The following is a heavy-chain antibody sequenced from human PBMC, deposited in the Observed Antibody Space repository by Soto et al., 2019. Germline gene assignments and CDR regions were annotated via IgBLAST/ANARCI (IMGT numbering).Heavy chain of an antibody. V-gene: IGHV4-34*01. CDR3: ARGYDFWSGYYTAGGYYYYGMDV. CDR1: GGSFSGYY. CDR2: INHSGST. J-gene: IGHJ6*02. Sequence: QVQLQQWGAGLLKPSETLSLTCAVYGGSFSGYYWSWIRQPPGKGPEWIGEINHSGSTNYNPSLKSRVTISVDTSKNQFSLKLSSVTAADTAVYYCARGYDFWSGYYTAGGYYYYGMDVWGQGTTVTVSS. D-gene: IGHD3-3*01.